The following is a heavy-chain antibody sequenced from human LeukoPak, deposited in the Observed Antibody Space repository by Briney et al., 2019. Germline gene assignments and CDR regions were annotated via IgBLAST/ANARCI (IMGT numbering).Heavy chain of an antibody. J-gene: IGHJ1*01. V-gene: IGHV4-34*01. CDR2: INHSGST. D-gene: IGHD6-6*01. CDR1: GGSFSGYY. Sequence: SETLSLACAVYGGSFSGYYWSWIRQPPGKGLEWIGEINHSGSTNYNPSLKSRVTISVDTSKNQFSLKLSSVTAADTAVYYCARRGSYSSSRFQHWGQGTLVTVSS. CDR3: ARRGSYSSSRFQH.